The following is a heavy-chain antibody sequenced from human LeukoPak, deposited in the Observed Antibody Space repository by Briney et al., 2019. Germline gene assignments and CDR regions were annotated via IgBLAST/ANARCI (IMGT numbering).Heavy chain of an antibody. CDR3: ARESYDSSGYYPSSAFDY. J-gene: IGHJ4*02. CDR1: GFTFSSYG. D-gene: IGHD3-22*01. V-gene: IGHV3-33*01. CDR2: IWYDGSSK. Sequence: GGSLRLSCAASGFTFSSYGMHWVRQAPGKGLEWVAVIWYDGSSKYYADSVKGRFTISRDNSKNTLYLQMNSLRAEDTAVYYCARESYDSSGYYPSSAFDYWGQGTLVTVSS.